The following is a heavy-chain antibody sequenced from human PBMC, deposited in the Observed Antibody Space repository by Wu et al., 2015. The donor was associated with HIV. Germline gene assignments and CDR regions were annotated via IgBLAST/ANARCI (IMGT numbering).Heavy chain of an antibody. J-gene: IGHJ4*02. CDR1: GYTFTGYY. CDR3: ARQRAYTSGWYIFDY. Sequence: QVQVVQSGAEVKNPGASVTVSCKTSGYTFTGYYIHWVRQAPGQGLEWMGWIKPNTGGTRYAQKFQGRVTLTSDTSISTANMELSSLRSEDTAVYYCARQRAYTSGWYIFDYWGQGTLVTVSS. CDR2: IKPNTGGT. D-gene: IGHD6-19*01. V-gene: IGHV1-2*02.